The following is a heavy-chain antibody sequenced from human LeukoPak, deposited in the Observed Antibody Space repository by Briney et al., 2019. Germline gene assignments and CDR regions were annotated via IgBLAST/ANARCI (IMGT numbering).Heavy chain of an antibody. CDR2: IRYDGSNK. Sequence: GGSLRLSCAASGFTFNSYAMHWVRQAPGKGLEWVAFIRYDGSNKYYADSVKGRFTISRDNSKNTLYLQMNSLRAEDTAVYYCARGVRIAVAGYIDYWGQGTLVTVSS. CDR1: GFTFNSYA. D-gene: IGHD6-19*01. V-gene: IGHV3-30*02. CDR3: ARGVRIAVAGYIDY. J-gene: IGHJ4*02.